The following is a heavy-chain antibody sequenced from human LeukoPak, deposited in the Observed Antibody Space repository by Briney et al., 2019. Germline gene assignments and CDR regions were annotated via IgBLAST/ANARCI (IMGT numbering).Heavy chain of an antibody. Sequence: GGSLRLSCAASGFTLSGYSMNWVRQAPGKGLEWVSYISSSSSTIYYADSVKGRFTISRDNARNSLDLQMNSLRDEDTAVYYCVRESTYAFHIWGQGTMVTVSS. CDR2: ISSSSSTI. V-gene: IGHV3-48*02. CDR1: GFTLSGYS. CDR3: VRESTYAFHI. J-gene: IGHJ3*02. D-gene: IGHD2/OR15-2a*01.